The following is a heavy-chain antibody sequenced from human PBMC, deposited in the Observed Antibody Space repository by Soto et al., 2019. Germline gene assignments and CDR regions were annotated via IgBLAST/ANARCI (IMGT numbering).Heavy chain of an antibody. CDR2: INPSGGST. V-gene: IGHV1-46*03. CDR3: AEWRYDFGDFGRNAVDV. J-gene: IGHJ3*01. D-gene: IGHD4-17*01. CDR1: GHTFTMFY. Sequence: QVELVQSGAEVKKPGASVKISCKASGHTFTMFYMHWVRQAPGQGLEWMGIINPSGGSTNYAQNFQGRLTLTRDTSTRTVYMELSSLRSEDTAVYYCAEWRYDFGDFGRNAVDVWGQGTLVTVSS.